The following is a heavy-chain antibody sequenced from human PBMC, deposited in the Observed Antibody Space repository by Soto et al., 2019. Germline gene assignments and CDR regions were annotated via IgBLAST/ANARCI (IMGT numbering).Heavy chain of an antibody. CDR2: IFSSGST. V-gene: IGHV4-59*01. Sequence: SETLSLTCTVSGDPISSFYWTWIRQPPGKGLEWVGYIFSSGSTNYNPSLKSRVTISVDTSENQFSLKLTSVTAADTAVYYCARVGYCSSTPCWPIGYFEYWGQGTLVTVSS. CDR1: GDPISSFY. D-gene: IGHD2-2*01. J-gene: IGHJ4*02. CDR3: ARVGYCSSTPCWPIGYFEY.